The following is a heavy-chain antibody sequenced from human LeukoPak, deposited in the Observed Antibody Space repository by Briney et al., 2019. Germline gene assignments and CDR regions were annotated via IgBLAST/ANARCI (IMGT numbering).Heavy chain of an antibody. D-gene: IGHD3-22*01. CDR1: GGSISSGGYS. CDR2: IYHSGST. V-gene: IGHV4-30-2*01. CDR3: ARATYYYDSSGYYLGRNYFDY. J-gene: IGHJ4*02. Sequence: SETLSLTCAVSGGSISSGGYSWRWIRQPPGKGLEWIGYIYHSGSTYYNPSLKSRVTISVDRSKNQFSLKLSSVTAADTAVYYCARATYYYDSSGYYLGRNYFDYWGQGTLVTVSS.